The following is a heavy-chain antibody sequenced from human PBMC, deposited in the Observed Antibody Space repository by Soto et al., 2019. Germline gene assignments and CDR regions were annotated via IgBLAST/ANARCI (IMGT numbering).Heavy chain of an antibody. CDR3: AKYCSSDVCFGY. CDR2: ISGSGDTK. V-gene: IGHV3-48*02. Sequence: GGSLRLSCASSGFTFSSCSMNWVRQAPGKGLEWVSFISGSGDTKYYADSVKGRFTNSRDNAKNSLYLQMSSLRDEDTAVYYCAKYCSSDVCFGYWGQGTLVTVSS. D-gene: IGHD2-8*01. CDR1: GFTFSSCS. J-gene: IGHJ4*02.